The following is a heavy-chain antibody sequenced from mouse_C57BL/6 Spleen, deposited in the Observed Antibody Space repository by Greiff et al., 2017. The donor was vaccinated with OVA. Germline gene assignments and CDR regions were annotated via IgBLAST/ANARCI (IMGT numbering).Heavy chain of an antibody. J-gene: IGHJ2*01. CDR1: GYTFTSYG. V-gene: IGHV1-81*01. D-gene: IGHD1-1*01. CDR3: ARERGVTTVPFDY. Sequence: QVQLKESGAELARPGASVKLSCKASGYTFTSYGISWVKQRTGQGLEWIGEIYPRSGNTYYNEKFKGKATLTADKSSSTAYMELRSLTSEDSAVYFCARERGVTTVPFDYWGQGTTLTVSS. CDR2: IYPRSGNT.